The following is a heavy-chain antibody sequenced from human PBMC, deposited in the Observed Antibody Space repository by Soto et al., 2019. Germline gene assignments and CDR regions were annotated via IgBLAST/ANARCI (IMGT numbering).Heavy chain of an antibody. J-gene: IGHJ5*02. D-gene: IGHD3-16*02. CDR2: INAGNGNT. CDR1: GYTFTSYA. V-gene: IGHV1-3*01. CDR3: ARVRGSYRSVYNLFDP. Sequence: WASVKVSCKASGYTFTSYAMHWVRQAPGQRLEWMGWINAGNGNTKYSQKFQGRVTITRDTFASTAYMELSSLISEDTAVYYCARVRGSYRSVYNLFDPWGQGTLVPSPQ.